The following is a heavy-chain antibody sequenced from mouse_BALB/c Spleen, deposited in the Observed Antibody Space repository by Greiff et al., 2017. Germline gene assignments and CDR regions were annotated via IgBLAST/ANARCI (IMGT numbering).Heavy chain of an antibody. CDR1: GFSLTSYG. Sequence: QVQLKESGPSLVQPSQSLSITCTVSGFSLTSYGVHWVRQSPGKGLEWLGVIWRGGSTDYNAAFMSRLSITKDNSKSQVFFKMNSLQADDTAIYYCAKKDYGSSYGWFAYWGQGTLVTVSA. CDR2: IWRGGST. V-gene: IGHV2-5-1*01. CDR3: AKKDYGSSYGWFAY. D-gene: IGHD1-1*01. J-gene: IGHJ3*01.